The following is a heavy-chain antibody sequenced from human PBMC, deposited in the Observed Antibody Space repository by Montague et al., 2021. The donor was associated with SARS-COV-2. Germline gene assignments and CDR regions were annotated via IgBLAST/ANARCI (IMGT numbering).Heavy chain of an antibody. CDR3: ARQDDILTGYYYYGMDV. Sequence: SETLSLTCTVSGGSISSYYWSWIRQPPGKGLEWIGYIYYSGSTYYNPSLKSRVTISVDTSKNQFSLKLSSVTAADTAVYYCARQDDILTGYYYYGMDVWGQGTTVTVSS. CDR1: GGSISSYY. J-gene: IGHJ6*02. V-gene: IGHV4-59*04. CDR2: IYYSGST. D-gene: IGHD3-9*01.